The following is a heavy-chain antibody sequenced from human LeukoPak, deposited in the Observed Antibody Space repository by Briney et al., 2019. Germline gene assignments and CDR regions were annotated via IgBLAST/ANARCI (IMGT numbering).Heavy chain of an antibody. V-gene: IGHV4-59*01. CDR1: GGSISSYY. CDR3: ARGPVRDSSGFDY. J-gene: IGHJ4*02. Sequence: RASETLSLTCTVSGGSISSYYWSWIRQPPGKGLEWIGYIYYSGSTNYNPSLKSRVTISVDTSKNQFSLKLSSVTAADTAVYYCARGPVRDSSGFDYWGQGTLVTVSS. CDR2: IYYSGST. D-gene: IGHD3-22*01.